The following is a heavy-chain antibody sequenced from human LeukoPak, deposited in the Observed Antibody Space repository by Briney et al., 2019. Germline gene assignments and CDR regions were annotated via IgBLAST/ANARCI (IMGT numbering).Heavy chain of an antibody. D-gene: IGHD3-22*01. V-gene: IGHV3-9*01. J-gene: IGHJ3*02. CDR1: GFTFDDYA. Sequence: PGRSLRLSCAASGFTFDDYAMHWVRHAPGKGLEWVSGISWNSGSIGYADSVKGRFTISRDNAKNSLYLQMNSLRAEDTALYYCANTGYYSIADAFDIWGQGTMVTVSS. CDR2: ISWNSGSI. CDR3: ANTGYYSIADAFDI.